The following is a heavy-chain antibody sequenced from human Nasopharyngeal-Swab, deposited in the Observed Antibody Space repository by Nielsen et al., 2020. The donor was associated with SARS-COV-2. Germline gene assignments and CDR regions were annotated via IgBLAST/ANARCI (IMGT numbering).Heavy chain of an antibody. CDR2: IHHSGTT. Sequence: LRLSCTVSGGSVSSGHYYWSWIRQLPGEGLQWIGYIHHSGTTYDNRSLRSRVAMSLDTSKNQFSLNLTSVTAADTAVYYCARLVGSSGWYIPYYFDYWGQGALVIVSS. CDR3: ARLVGSSGWYIPYYFDY. V-gene: IGHV4-31*03. CDR1: GGSVSSGHYY. J-gene: IGHJ4*02. D-gene: IGHD6-19*01.